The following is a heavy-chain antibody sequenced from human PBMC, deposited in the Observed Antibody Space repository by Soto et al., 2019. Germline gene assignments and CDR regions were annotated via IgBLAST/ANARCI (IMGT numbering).Heavy chain of an antibody. V-gene: IGHV3-21*01. CDR2: ISSSSSYI. J-gene: IGHJ4*02. D-gene: IGHD1-26*01. CDR1: GFTFSSYS. CDR3: ARDRLGSTFDY. Sequence: LSLTCAASGFTFSSYSMNWVRQAPGKGLEWVSSISSSSSYIYYADSVKGRFTISRDNAKNSLYLQMNSLRAEDTAVYYCARDRLGSTFDYWGQGTLVTVSS.